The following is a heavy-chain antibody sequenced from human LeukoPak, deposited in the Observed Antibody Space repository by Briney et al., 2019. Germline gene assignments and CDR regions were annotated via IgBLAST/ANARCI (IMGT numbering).Heavy chain of an antibody. CDR3: AALSPFWSGYYFDH. CDR1: GASISTYY. CDR2: IYSGGST. J-gene: IGHJ4*02. V-gene: IGHV4-59*01. D-gene: IGHD3-3*01. Sequence: SETLSLTCTVSGASISTYYWTWIRQPPGEGLEWMGYIYSGGSTNYSPSLKSRVTISLDTSKNHFSLKLSSATAADTAVYYCAALSPFWSGYYFDHWGQGTLVTVSS.